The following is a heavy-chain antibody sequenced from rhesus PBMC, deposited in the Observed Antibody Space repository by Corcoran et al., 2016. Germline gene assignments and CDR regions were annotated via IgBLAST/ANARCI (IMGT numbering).Heavy chain of an antibody. J-gene: IGHJ4*01. Sequence: QVQLQESGPGLVKPSEPLSLTCAVSGASIRGSWWRWIRPSPGTGLEWIGEINGESGSTYYKPSLKSRVTISKDAAKSQFYLNLSSVTAADTAMYYCARRAGGRFASWGQGVLVTVSS. CDR2: INGESGST. CDR1: GASIRGSW. CDR3: ARRAGGRFAS. D-gene: IGHD6-25*01. V-gene: IGHV4-80*01.